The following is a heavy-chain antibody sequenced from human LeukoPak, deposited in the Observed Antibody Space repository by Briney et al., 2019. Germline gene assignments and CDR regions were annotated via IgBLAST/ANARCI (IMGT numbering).Heavy chain of an antibody. D-gene: IGHD3-9*01. Sequence: SETLSLTCTVSGGSISSYYWSWIRQPPGKGLEWIGYIYYSGSTNYNPSLKSRVTISVDTSKNQFSLKLSSVTAADTAVYYCAREGGYDTLTGYYHDAFDIWGQGTMVTVSS. CDR1: GGSISSYY. V-gene: IGHV4-59*01. J-gene: IGHJ3*02. CDR2: IYYSGST. CDR3: AREGGYDTLTGYYHDAFDI.